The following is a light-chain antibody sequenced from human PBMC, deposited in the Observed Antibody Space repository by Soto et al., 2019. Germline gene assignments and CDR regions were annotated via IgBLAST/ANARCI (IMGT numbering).Light chain of an antibody. V-gene: IGKV4-1*01. J-gene: IGKJ3*01. CDR3: QQYYSTPFT. CDR2: WAS. CDR1: QSVLYNSDHKNY. Sequence: IVMTQSPDSLAVSLGERATINCKSSQSVLYNSDHKNYLAWYQQKPGQPPKLLIYWASARESGVPARFSGSGSGTDFTLTISSLQAEDVAVYYCQQYYSTPFTFGPGTKVDSK.